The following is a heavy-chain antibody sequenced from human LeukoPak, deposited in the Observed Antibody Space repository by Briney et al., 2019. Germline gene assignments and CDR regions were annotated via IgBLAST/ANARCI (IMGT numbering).Heavy chain of an antibody. CDR2: IIPIFGTA. CDR3: ARDERVGATTMDY. J-gene: IGHJ4*02. Sequence: SVKVSCKASGGTFSSYAISWVRQAPEQGLEWMGGIIPIFGTANYAQKFQGRVTIAADESTSTAYMELSSLRSEDTAVYYCARDERVGATTMDYWGQGTLVTVSS. V-gene: IGHV1-69*01. CDR1: GGTFSSYA. D-gene: IGHD1-26*01.